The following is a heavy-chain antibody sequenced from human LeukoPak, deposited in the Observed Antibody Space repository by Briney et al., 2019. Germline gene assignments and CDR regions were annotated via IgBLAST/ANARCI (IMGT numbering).Heavy chain of an antibody. Sequence: GASVKVSCKPSGYTFTSFGISWVRQAPGQGREWMGWIGAYNGDTNYAQNFQGTVTLIREQSTKTAYLELRSLSSHGTAVYFRNRHHCRGDNCPSFDYWGQGTLVTVSS. D-gene: IGHD2-15*01. CDR3: NRHHCRGDNCPSFDY. CDR2: IGAYNGDT. CDR1: GYTFTSFG. V-gene: IGHV1-18*04. J-gene: IGHJ4*02.